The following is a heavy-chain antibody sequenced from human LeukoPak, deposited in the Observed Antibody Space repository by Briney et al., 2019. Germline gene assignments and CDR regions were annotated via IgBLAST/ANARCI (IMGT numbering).Heavy chain of an antibody. CDR1: GFTFSNAW. V-gene: IGHV3-15*01. CDR2: IKSKTDGGTT. Sequence: GGSLRLSCAASGFTFSNAWMSWVRQAPGKGLEWVGRIKSKTDGGTTDYAAPAKGRFTISRDDSKNTLYLQMNSLKTEDTAVYYCTTDWALGRYAFDIWGQGTMVTVSS. J-gene: IGHJ3*02. D-gene: IGHD3-16*01. CDR3: TTDWALGRYAFDI.